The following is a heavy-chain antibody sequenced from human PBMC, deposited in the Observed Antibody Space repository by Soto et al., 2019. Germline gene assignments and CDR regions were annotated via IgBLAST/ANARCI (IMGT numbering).Heavy chain of an antibody. CDR3: ARARSDSAGSSHGHIRDF. V-gene: IGHV4-61*01. CDR2: IFFTGAT. Sequence: TEKISLTYIVSVDSVTFGHYYWSWIRQPPGKGLEWIGHIFFTGATNYSPSLKSRVTMSVDSSKSQFSLNLTSVTAADSAIYFCARARSDSAGSSHGHIRDFWGHGNTVTVS. D-gene: IGHD3-10*01. CDR1: VDSVTFGHYY. J-gene: IGHJ6*02.